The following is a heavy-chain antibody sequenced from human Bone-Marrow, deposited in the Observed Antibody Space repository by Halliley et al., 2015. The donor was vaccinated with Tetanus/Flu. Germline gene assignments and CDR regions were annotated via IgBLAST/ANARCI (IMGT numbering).Heavy chain of an antibody. CDR1: GYDFTNHW. D-gene: IGHD6-19*01. V-gene: IGHV5-51*07. Sequence: QLVQSGAEVRKSGESLKISCKGSGYDFTNHWIAWVHQMPGRGLEWMGIIYPADSDTSYSPSFEGQVTMSADKSISTAYLQWSTLKASDTAMYYCLRRRGGAWYFDFWGQGTLVTVSS. CDR3: LRRRGGAWYFDF. CDR2: IYPADSDT. J-gene: IGHJ4*02.